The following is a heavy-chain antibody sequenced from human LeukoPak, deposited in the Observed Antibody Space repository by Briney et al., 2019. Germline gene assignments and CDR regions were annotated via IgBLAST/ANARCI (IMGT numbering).Heavy chain of an antibody. D-gene: IGHD2-15*01. J-gene: IGHJ6*02. CDR3: ARDDLVYSVHHGMDV. Sequence: SETLSLTCTDSGGSISGYYWSWIRQPAGKGLEWIGRIYTSESINYNPTLKSRITMSVDTSKNQISLRLSSVTAADTAVYFCARDDLVYSVHHGMDVWGRGITVTVSS. CDR2: IYTSESI. V-gene: IGHV4-4*07. CDR1: GGSISGYY.